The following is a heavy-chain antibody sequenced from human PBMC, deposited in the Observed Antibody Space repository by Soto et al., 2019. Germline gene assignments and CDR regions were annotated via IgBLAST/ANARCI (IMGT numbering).Heavy chain of an antibody. CDR3: ARRDSGYGNDY. Sequence: SETLSLTCTVSGGSISSYYWSWIRQPPGKGLEWIGYIYYSGSTNYNPSLKSRVTISVDTSKNQFSLKLSSVTAADTAMYYCARRDSGYGNDYWGQGTLVTVSS. V-gene: IGHV4-59*01. CDR1: GGSISSYY. J-gene: IGHJ4*02. CDR2: IYYSGST. D-gene: IGHD5-12*01.